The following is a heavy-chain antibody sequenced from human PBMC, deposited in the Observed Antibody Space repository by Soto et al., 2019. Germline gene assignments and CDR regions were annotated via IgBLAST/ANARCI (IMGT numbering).Heavy chain of an antibody. CDR1: GGSISSGGYY. CDR2: IYYSGST. CDR3: ARESSPSWGSGSPGWFDP. V-gene: IGHV4-31*03. J-gene: IGHJ5*02. Sequence: QVQLQESGPGLVKPSQTLSLTCTVSGGSISSGGYYWSWIRQHPGKGLEWIGYIYYSGSTYYNPSLQSRVTISVDTSKNQFSLKLSSVTAADTAVYYCARESSPSWGSGSPGWFDPWGQGTLVTVSS. D-gene: IGHD3-10*01.